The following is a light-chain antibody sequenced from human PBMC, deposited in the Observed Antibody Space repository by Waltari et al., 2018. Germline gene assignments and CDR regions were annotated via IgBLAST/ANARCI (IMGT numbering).Light chain of an antibody. CDR2: DAS. J-gene: IGKJ4*01. CDR3: QQRSNWPLT. CDR1: QSVSSY. Sequence: TQSPATLSLSPGARATLSCRASQSVSSYLAWYQQKPGQAPRLLIYDASNRATGIPARFSGSGSGTDFTLTISSLEPEDFAVYYCQQRSNWPLTFGGGTKVEIK. V-gene: IGKV3-11*01.